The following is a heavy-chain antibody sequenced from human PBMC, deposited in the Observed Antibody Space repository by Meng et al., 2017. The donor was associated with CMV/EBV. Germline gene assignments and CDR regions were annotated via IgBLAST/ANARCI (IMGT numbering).Heavy chain of an antibody. D-gene: IGHD3-10*01. J-gene: IGHJ5*02. CDR2: IYYRGST. Sequence: QLSKSGPGPVQPSQPLAPTRPDSSGTIRSGDYSGSWIRQPPGKGLQWIGYIYYRGSTNYNPSLKIRVTISVDTSKNQFSLKLSSVTAADTAVYYCATLEILLWFGFDPWGQGTLVTVSS. CDR3: ATLEILLWFGFDP. V-gene: IGHV4-30-4*08. CDR1: SGTIRSGDYS.